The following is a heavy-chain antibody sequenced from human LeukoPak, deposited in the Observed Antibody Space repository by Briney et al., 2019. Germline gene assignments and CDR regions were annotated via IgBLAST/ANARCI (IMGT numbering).Heavy chain of an antibody. CDR3: ANGLMDRGVIIYYFDY. CDR1: GFTFSSYA. D-gene: IGHD3-10*01. V-gene: IGHV3-23*01. J-gene: IGHJ4*02. Sequence: GGSLRLSCAASGFTFSSYALSWVRRAPGKGLEWVSGISDSGGSTYYADSVKGRFTISRDNSKNTLYLQMNSLRAEDTAVYYCANGLMDRGVIIYYFDYWGQGTLVTVSS. CDR2: ISDSGGST.